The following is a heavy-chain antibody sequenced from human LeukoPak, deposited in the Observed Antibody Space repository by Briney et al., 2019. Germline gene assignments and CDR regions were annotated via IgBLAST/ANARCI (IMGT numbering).Heavy chain of an antibody. CDR1: GYTFTSYG. J-gene: IGHJ5*02. D-gene: IGHD6-19*01. V-gene: IGHV1-18*01. CDR2: ISAYNGNT. Sequence: ASVTVSCKASGYTFTSYGISWVRQAPGQGLEWMGWISAYNGNTNYAPKLKGRVTMTTDTSTSPAYMELRSLRSDDTAVYYCARDPGGWYSWFDPWGQGTLVTVSS. CDR3: ARDPGGWYSWFDP.